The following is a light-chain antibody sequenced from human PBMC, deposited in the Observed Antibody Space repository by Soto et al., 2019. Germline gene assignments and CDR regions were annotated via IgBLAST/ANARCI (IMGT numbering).Light chain of an antibody. CDR1: SSDVGTYDY. Sequence: QAVVTQPASVSGSPGQSIAISCTGTSSDVGTYDYVSWYQQYPDKAPKLIIYEVTQRPSGVSNRFSGSKSGNTASLTISGLQAEDEADYYCSSHTSVNTRVFGTGTKLTVL. J-gene: IGLJ1*01. CDR2: EVT. V-gene: IGLV2-14*01. CDR3: SSHTSVNTRV.